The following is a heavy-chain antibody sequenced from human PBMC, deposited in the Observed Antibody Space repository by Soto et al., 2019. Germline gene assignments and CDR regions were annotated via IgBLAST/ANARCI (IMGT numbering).Heavy chain of an antibody. CDR3: TRFRVDGDSVP. Sequence: EVQLVESGGGLVQPGGSLRLSCAASGFAFSNYWMHWVRQPPGKGLVWVSRINSDGSSTSYADSVRSRFTISRDNAELAMYLQMNSLRAEDTAVYYSTRFRVDGDSVPWGQGTLVTVSS. J-gene: IGHJ5*02. V-gene: IGHV3-74*01. CDR2: INSDGSST. CDR1: GFAFSNYW. D-gene: IGHD4-17*01.